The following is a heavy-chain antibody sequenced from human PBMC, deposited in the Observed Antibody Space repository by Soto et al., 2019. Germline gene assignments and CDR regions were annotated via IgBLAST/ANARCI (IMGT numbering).Heavy chain of an antibody. J-gene: IGHJ4*02. Sequence: SETLSLTCTVSGGSISSYYWSWIRQPPGKGLEWIGYIYYSGSTNYNPSLKSRVTISVDTSKNQFSLKPSSVTAADTAVYYCASHALTTVTVDYWGQGTLVTVSS. CDR2: IYYSGST. V-gene: IGHV4-59*08. D-gene: IGHD4-17*01. CDR1: GGSISSYY. CDR3: ASHALTTVTVDY.